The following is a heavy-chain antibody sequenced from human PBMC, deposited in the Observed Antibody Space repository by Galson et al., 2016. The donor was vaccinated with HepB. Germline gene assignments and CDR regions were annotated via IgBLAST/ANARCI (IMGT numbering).Heavy chain of an antibody. CDR2: VKQDGSEK. Sequence: SLRLSCAASGFTFTRFWMSWVRQAPGKGLEWVANVKQDGSEKYYVESVKGRFTISRDNAKNALYLQMKSLRAEDTALYYCARDSYCDGDCYVGAFDIWGQGTTVTVSS. J-gene: IGHJ3*02. CDR1: GFTFTRFW. CDR3: ARDSYCDGDCYVGAFDI. V-gene: IGHV3-7*01. D-gene: IGHD2-21*02.